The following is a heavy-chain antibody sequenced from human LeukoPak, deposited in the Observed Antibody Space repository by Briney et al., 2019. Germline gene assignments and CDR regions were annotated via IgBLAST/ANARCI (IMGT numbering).Heavy chain of an antibody. J-gene: IGHJ6*03. V-gene: IGHV3-43*02. CDR1: GFTFDDYA. D-gene: IGHD5-18*01. Sequence: GGSLRLSCAASGFTFDDYAMHWVRQAPGKGLEWVSLISGDGGSTYYVDSVKGRFTISRDNSKNSLYLQMNSLRTEDTALYYCAKDTRIQLWLDYYYYMDVWGKGTTVTVSS. CDR3: AKDTRIQLWLDYYYYMDV. CDR2: ISGDGGST.